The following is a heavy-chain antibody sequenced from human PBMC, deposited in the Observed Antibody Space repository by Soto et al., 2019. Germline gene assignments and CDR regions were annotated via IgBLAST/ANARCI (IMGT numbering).Heavy chain of an antibody. CDR2: IKEDGTEK. V-gene: IGHV3-7*03. CDR3: ARGPLDY. Sequence: EVQLVESGGGLVHPGGSLRLSCAASGFTFSNYWMNWVRQAPGGGLEWVANIKEDGTEKTYVDSVEGRFTISRDNAKNSLDLQMNSLRVGDTAMYYCARGPLDYWGQGTLVTVSS. CDR1: GFTFSNYW. J-gene: IGHJ4*02.